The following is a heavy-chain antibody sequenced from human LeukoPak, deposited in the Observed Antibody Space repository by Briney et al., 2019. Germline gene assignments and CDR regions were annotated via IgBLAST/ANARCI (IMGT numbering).Heavy chain of an antibody. J-gene: IGHJ4*02. CDR3: ARASFCSGGSCYCDY. V-gene: IGHV1-58*02. Sequence: SVKVSCKASGFTFTSSAMQWVRQARGQRLEWIGWIVVGSGNTNYAQKFQERVTITRDMSTSTAYMELSSLRSEDTAVYYCARASFCSGGSCYCDYWGQGTLVTVSS. D-gene: IGHD2-15*01. CDR1: GFTFTSSA. CDR2: IVVGSGNT.